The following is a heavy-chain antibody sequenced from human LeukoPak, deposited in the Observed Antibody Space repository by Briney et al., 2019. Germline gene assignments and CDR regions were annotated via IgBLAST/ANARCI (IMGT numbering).Heavy chain of an antibody. CDR2: ISTYNGNT. V-gene: IGHV1-18*01. Sequence: ASVKVSCKASAYIFTNFDITWVRQAPGQGLQWMGWISTYNGNTDYAQKLQGSVTMTTDTSTSTAYMELRSLTSDDTAMYYCARDQHKFDYWGQGTLATVSS. J-gene: IGHJ4*02. CDR3: ARDQHKFDY. CDR1: AYIFTNFD.